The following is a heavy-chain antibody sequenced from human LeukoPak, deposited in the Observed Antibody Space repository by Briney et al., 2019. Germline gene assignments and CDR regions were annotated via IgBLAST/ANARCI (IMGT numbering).Heavy chain of an antibody. D-gene: IGHD1-7*01. CDR1: GYTFTNFD. CDR2: MNPNSGNT. J-gene: IGHJ6*03. V-gene: IGHV1-8*03. CDR3: ARAPSWNYNRYYYYYVDV. Sequence: ASVKVSCKTSGYTFTNFDINWVRQASGHGLEWMGWMNPNSGNTGYAQKFQGRVTITRNTSISTAYMELSSLRFEDTAVYYCARAPSWNYNRYYYYYVDVWGRGTTVTVSS.